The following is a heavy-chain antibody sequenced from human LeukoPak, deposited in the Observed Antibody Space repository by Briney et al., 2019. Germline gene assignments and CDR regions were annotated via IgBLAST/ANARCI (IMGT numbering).Heavy chain of an antibody. CDR2: ISGSGGST. Sequence: GGSLRLPCTASGFNFNTYAMAWVRQAPGKGLEWVSAISGSGGSTYYADSVKGRFTISRDNSKSTLYLQMNSLRAEDTAVYYCAKDTTIVVVPAAILNYYYGMDVWGQGTTVTVSS. D-gene: IGHD2-2*02. CDR3: AKDTTIVVVPAAILNYYYGMDV. V-gene: IGHV3-23*01. J-gene: IGHJ6*02. CDR1: GFNFNTYA.